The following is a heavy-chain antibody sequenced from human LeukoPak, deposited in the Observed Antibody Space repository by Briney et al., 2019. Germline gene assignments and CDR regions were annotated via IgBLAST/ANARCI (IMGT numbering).Heavy chain of an antibody. CDR3: ASPYFDLWSGYYRG. J-gene: IGHJ4*02. V-gene: IGHV3-23*01. Sequence: GGSLRLSCEVSGFTFSSYALSWVRQAPGKGLEWVSALSGSGTSTYYADSVKGRFTISRDNSKNTLYLQMNSLRAEDTAVYYCASPYFDLWSGYYRGCGQGTPVTVSS. D-gene: IGHD3-3*01. CDR2: LSGSGTST. CDR1: GFTFSSYA.